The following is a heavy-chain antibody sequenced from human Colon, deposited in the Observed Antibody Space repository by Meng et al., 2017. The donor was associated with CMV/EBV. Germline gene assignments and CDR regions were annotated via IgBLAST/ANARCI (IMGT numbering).Heavy chain of an antibody. J-gene: IGHJ4*02. CDR3: ARDVGSSTSMDY. CDR1: GFTFSYYW. Sequence: GGSLRLSCAASGFTFSYYWMHWVRQAPGKGLMWVSRIKNDGTRATYADSVRGRFTISRDNARNTLYLQMDSVRVEDTAVYYCARDVGSSTSMDYWGQGTLVTSPQ. D-gene: IGHD6-6*01. V-gene: IGHV3-74*01. CDR2: IKNDGTRA.